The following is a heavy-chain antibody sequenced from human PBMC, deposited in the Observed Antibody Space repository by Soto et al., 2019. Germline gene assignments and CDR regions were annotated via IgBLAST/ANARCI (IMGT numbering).Heavy chain of an antibody. V-gene: IGHV3-33*01. CDR1: GFTFSSYG. D-gene: IGHD3-10*01. CDR2: IWYDGSNK. J-gene: IGHJ5*01. Sequence: QVQLVESGGGVVQPGRSLRLSCAASGFTFSSYGMHWVRQAPGKGLEWVAVIWYDGSNKYYADSVKGRFTISRDNSKNTLYLQMNSLRAEDTAVYYCARDLIMVRGVIITRWFDPCGQGTLVTVSS. CDR3: ARDLIMVRGVIITRWFDP.